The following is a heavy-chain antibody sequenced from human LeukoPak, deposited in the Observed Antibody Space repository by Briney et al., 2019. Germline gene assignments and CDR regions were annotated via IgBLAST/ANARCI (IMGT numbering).Heavy chain of an antibody. D-gene: IGHD6-25*01. CDR2: INAGNGNT. Sequence: ASVTVSCKASGYSFTSYALHWVRQAPGQRLEWMGWINAGNGNTEYSQRFLDRVTITRDTSASTAYIELSSLRSEGTAVYYCAREVSGLDYWGQGTLVTVSS. CDR1: GYSFTSYA. CDR3: AREVSGLDY. J-gene: IGHJ4*02. V-gene: IGHV1-3*01.